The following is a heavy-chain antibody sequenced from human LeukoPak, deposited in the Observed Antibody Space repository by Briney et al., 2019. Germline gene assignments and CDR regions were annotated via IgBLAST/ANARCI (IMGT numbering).Heavy chain of an antibody. CDR2: VYYSGST. Sequence: SETLSLTCTVSGGSITTYYWSWIRQPPGKGLEWIGYVYYSGSTNYNPSLKNRVTISLDTSNNQFSLKLNSVTAADTAVYYCARLVRAFDYWGQGTLVTVSS. CDR3: ARLVRAFDY. D-gene: IGHD1-26*01. CDR1: GGSITTYY. J-gene: IGHJ4*02. V-gene: IGHV4-59*08.